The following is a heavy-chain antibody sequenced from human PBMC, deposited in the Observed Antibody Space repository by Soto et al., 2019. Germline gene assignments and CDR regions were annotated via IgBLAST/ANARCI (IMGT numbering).Heavy chain of an antibody. J-gene: IGHJ5*02. V-gene: IGHV1-69*13. D-gene: IGHD3-22*01. CDR3: ARRQNYYDSSGYWVNWFDP. CDR1: GGTFSSYA. Sequence: SVKVSCKASGGTFSSYAISWVRQAPGQGLEWMGGIIPIFGTANYAQKFQGRVTITADESTSTAYMELSSLRSEDTAVYYCARRQNYYDSSGYWVNWFDPWGQGTLVTVSS. CDR2: IIPIFGTA.